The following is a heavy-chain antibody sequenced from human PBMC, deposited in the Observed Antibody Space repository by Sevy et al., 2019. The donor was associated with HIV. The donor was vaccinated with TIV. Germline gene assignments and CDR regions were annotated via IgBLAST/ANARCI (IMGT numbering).Heavy chain of an antibody. D-gene: IGHD2-2*02. CDR1: GFTFSSYS. J-gene: IGHJ4*02. CDR3: ARDDQLVPAAIFDY. CDR2: ISSSSSYI. V-gene: IGHV3-21*01. Sequence: GGCLRLSCAASGFTFSSYSMNWVRQAPGKGLEWVSSISSSSSYIYYADSVKGRFTISRDNAKNSLYLQMNSLRAEDTAVYYCARDDQLVPAAIFDYWGQGTLVTVSS.